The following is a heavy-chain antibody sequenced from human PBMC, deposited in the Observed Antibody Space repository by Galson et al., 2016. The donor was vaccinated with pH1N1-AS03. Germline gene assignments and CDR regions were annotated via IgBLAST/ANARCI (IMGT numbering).Heavy chain of an antibody. CDR2: ICWNSEK. CDR1: GFSLNTNGVG. V-gene: IGHV2-5*01. J-gene: IGHJ2*01. D-gene: IGHD2-21*02. Sequence: PALVKPTQTLTLTCDFSGFSLNTNGVGVGWIRQPPGKPLEWLALICWNSEKRYNPFLKGRLTITKDTSKNQVVLTMTNMAPGDTATYFCARKPTGSMVVTIGVGYFAPWGRGTLVAVSS. CDR3: ARKPTGSMVVTIGVGYFAP.